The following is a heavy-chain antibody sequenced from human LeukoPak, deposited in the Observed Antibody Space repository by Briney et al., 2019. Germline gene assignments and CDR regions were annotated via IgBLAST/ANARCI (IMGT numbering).Heavy chain of an antibody. CDR3: ARESRSSSSANFDY. Sequence: SETLSLTCTVSGGSISSYYWSWIRQPAGKGLEWIGRIYTSGSTNYNPSLKSRVTMSVDTSKNQFSLRLTSVTAADTAVYYCARESRSSSSANFDYWGQGTLVTVS. V-gene: IGHV4-4*07. D-gene: IGHD6-6*01. CDR2: IYTSGST. J-gene: IGHJ4*02. CDR1: GGSISSYY.